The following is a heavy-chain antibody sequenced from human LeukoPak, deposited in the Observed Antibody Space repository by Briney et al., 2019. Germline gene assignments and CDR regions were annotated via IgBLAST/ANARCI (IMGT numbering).Heavy chain of an antibody. J-gene: IGHJ4*02. D-gene: IGHD6-19*01. CDR3: AKARLAGLFDY. CDR2: VSGGGDYT. CDR1: GFTFSTYA. Sequence: GGSLRLSCAASGFTFSTYAISWVRQTPGKGLEWVSAVSGGGDYTYYADSVKGRFTISRDNSKNTLYLQMNSLRAEDTAVYYCAKARLAGLFDYWGQGTLVTVSS. V-gene: IGHV3-23*01.